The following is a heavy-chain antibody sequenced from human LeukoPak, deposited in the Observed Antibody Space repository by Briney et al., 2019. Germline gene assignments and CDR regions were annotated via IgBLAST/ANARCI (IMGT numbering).Heavy chain of an antibody. CDR1: GGSISSSSYY. CDR3: ARGRYSYDDY. J-gene: IGHJ4*02. CDR2: IYYSGST. Sequence: SETLSLTCTVSGGSISSSSYYWGWIRQPPGKGLEWIGSIYYSGSTYYNPSLKSRVTISVDTSKNQFSLKLSSVTAADTAVYYCARGRYSYDDYWGQGTLVTVSS. V-gene: IGHV4-39*07. D-gene: IGHD5-18*01.